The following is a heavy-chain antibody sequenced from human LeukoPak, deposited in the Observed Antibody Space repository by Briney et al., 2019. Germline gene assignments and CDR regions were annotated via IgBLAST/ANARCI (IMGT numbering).Heavy chain of an antibody. CDR3: ARDRQGVETGDYDILTGPDQIYYYYYYMDV. Sequence: PSQTLSLTCTVSGGSISSGSYYWSWIRQPAGKGLEWIGRIYTSGSTNYNPSLKSRVTISVDTSKNQFSLKLSSVTAADTAVYYCARDRQGVETGDYDILTGPDQIYYYYYYMDVWGKGTTVTISS. V-gene: IGHV4-61*02. D-gene: IGHD3-9*01. CDR1: GGSISSGSYY. J-gene: IGHJ6*03. CDR2: IYTSGST.